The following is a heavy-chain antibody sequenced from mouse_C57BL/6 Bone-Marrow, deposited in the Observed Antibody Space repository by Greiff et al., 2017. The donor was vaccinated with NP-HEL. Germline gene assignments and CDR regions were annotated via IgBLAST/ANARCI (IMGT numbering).Heavy chain of an antibody. V-gene: IGHV1-81*01. Sequence: QVQLQQSGAELARPGASVKLSCKASGYTFTSYGISWVKQRTGQGLEWIGEIYPRSGNTYYNEKFKGKATLTADKSSSTASMELRSLTSEDSAVXFGARRRITTVIARDDWGHGTTLTVSS. CDR1: GYTFTSYG. CDR3: ARRRITTVIARDD. CDR2: IYPRSGNT. J-gene: IGHJ2*01. D-gene: IGHD1-1*01.